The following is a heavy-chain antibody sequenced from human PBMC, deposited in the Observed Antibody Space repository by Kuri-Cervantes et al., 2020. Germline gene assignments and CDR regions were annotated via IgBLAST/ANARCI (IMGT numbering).Heavy chain of an antibody. J-gene: IGHJ6*03. Sequence: GSLRLSCTVSGGSISSSSYYWGWIRQPPGKGLEWIGEINHSGSTNYNPSLKSRVTISVDTSKNQFSLKLSSVTAADTAVYYRARGPWTYYYYYYMDVWGKGTTVTVSS. CDR1: GGSISSSSYY. D-gene: IGHD3/OR15-3a*01. CDR2: INHSGST. V-gene: IGHV4-39*07. CDR3: ARGPWTYYYYYYMDV.